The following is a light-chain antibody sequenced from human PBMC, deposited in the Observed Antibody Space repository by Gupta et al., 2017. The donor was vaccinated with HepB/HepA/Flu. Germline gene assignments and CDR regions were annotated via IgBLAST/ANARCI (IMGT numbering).Light chain of an antibody. V-gene: IGKV1-16*02. Sequence: DIQMTQSPSSLSASVGDRVTITCRASQDIGNFLVWFQQKPGKAPKYLIFAASSLKSGVPSKFSGSGYGTDFTLTIGSRQPEDFATYYCQQKKNSPWTFGQGTKVDIK. CDR1: QDIGNF. J-gene: IGKJ1*01. CDR2: AAS. CDR3: QQKKNSPWT.